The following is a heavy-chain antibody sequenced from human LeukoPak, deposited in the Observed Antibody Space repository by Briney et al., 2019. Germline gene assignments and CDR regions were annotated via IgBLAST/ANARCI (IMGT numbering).Heavy chain of an antibody. V-gene: IGHV4-59*08. J-gene: IGHJ4*02. CDR3: ARHQLITMVRGVSQSPFDY. Sequence: SETLSLTCTVSGGSISSYYWSWIRQPPGKGLEWIGYIYYSGSTNYNPSLKSRVTISVDTSKNQFSLKLSSVTAADTAVYYCARHQLITMVRGVSQSPFDYWGQGTLVTVSS. CDR1: GGSISSYY. D-gene: IGHD3-10*01. CDR2: IYYSGST.